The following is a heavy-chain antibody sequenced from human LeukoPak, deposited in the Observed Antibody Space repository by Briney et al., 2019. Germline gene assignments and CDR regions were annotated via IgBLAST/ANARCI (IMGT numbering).Heavy chain of an antibody. Sequence: PSETLSLTCAVYGGSFSGYYWSWIRQPPGKGLEWIGEIYHSGSTNYNPSLKSRVTISVDTSKNQFSLKLSPVTAADTAVYYCARGNLCSSTSCYARLSYMDVWGKGTTVTVSS. V-gene: IGHV4-34*01. CDR2: IYHSGST. CDR1: GGSFSGYY. CDR3: ARGNLCSSTSCYARLSYMDV. D-gene: IGHD2-2*01. J-gene: IGHJ6*03.